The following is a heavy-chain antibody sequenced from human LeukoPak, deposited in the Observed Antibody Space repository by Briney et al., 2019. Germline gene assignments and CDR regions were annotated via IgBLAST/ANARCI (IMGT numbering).Heavy chain of an antibody. D-gene: IGHD4-23*01. CDR1: GFTVCSNY. Sequence: TGGSLRLSCAASGFTVCSNYMRGVRQAPGKGVEGVSVIYSGGSKYYADSVKGRFTISRDNSKNTLYLQMNSVRAEDTAVYYCASGGYFDYWGQGTLVTVSS. V-gene: IGHV3-53*01. J-gene: IGHJ4*02. CDR2: IYSGGSK. CDR3: ASGGYFDY.